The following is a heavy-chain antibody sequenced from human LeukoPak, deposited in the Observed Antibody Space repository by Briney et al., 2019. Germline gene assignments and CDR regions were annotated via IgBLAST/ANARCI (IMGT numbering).Heavy chain of an antibody. D-gene: IGHD2-2*01. V-gene: IGHV4-59*01. CDR2: IYYSGST. Sequence: SETLSLTCTVSDGSISSYYWSWIRQSRAKGLGWIGYIYYSGSTNYNPSLKSRVTISVDTSKNQFSLKLSSVTAADTAVYYCARGYCRGTSCNRYTFDMWGQGTMVTVSS. CDR1: DGSISSYY. CDR3: ARGYCRGTSCNRYTFDM. J-gene: IGHJ3*02.